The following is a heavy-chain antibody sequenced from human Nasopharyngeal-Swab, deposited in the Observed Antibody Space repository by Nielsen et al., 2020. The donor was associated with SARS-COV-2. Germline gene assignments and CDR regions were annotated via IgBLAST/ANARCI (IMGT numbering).Heavy chain of an antibody. CDR2: IYYSGST. J-gene: IGHJ3*02. V-gene: IGHV4-59*08. Sequence: SETPSLTCTVSGGSISSYYWSWIRQPPGKGLEWIGYIYYSGSTNYNPSLKSRVTISVDTSKNQFSLKLSSVTAADTAVYYCARHVPMVTARGDAFDIWGQGTMVTVSS. CDR3: ARHVPMVTARGDAFDI. CDR1: GGSISSYY. D-gene: IGHD2-21*02.